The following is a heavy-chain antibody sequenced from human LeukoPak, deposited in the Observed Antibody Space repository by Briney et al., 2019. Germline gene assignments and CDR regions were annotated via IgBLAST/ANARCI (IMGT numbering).Heavy chain of an antibody. Sequence: SETLSLTCAGYGGSFSGYYWSWLRQPPGKGLEGLGEIKHSGSNNYNPSLKSRVTISVDTPKNQFSLKLSSVTAADTAVYYCARDHIVVVVAATSSGFDYWGQGTLVTVSS. J-gene: IGHJ4*02. V-gene: IGHV4-34*01. CDR2: IKHSGSN. D-gene: IGHD2-15*01. CDR3: ARDHIVVVVAATSSGFDY. CDR1: GGSFSGYY.